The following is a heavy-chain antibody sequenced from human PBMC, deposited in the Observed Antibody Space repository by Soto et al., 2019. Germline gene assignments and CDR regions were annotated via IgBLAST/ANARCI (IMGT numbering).Heavy chain of an antibody. Sequence: QLLLQESGPGLVKPSETLSLTCTVSGGSINNGEYYWGWIRQPPGKGLEWLATIYYSGNTFYNPSLEGRVTISVATSKNQFSLKLTSVAAADTAVYFCARKVTRPTDAFDIWSQGTMVTVSS. V-gene: IGHV4-39*01. CDR3: ARKVTRPTDAFDI. J-gene: IGHJ3*02. CDR2: IYYSGNT. CDR1: GGSINNGEYY. D-gene: IGHD2-21*02.